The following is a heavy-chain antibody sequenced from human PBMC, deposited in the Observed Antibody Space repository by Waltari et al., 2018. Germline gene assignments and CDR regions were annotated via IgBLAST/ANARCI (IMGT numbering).Heavy chain of an antibody. CDR3: ASIASGGHTFDY. D-gene: IGHD2-21*01. J-gene: IGHJ4*02. V-gene: IGHV3-7*01. CDR1: GFTFSSYW. Sequence: EVQLVESGGGLVQPGGSLRLSCAASGFTFSSYWMSWVRQAPGKGREWVANKKQDGSEKDYVDAVKGRFTISRDNAKNTLYLQMNRLRAEDTAVYYCASIASGGHTFDYWGQGTLVTVSS. CDR2: KKQDGSEK.